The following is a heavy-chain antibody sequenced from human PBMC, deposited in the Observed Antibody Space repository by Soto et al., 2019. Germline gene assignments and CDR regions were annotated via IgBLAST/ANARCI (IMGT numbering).Heavy chain of an antibody. CDR3: AKSTTVVPDWFDP. Sequence: PGGSLRLSCAASGFTFSSYAMSWVRQAPGKGLEWVSTISGSGGTTYYADSVRGRFSISRDNSKNTIYLQMNNLRAEDTAVYFCAKSTTVVPDWFDPWGQGALVTVSS. CDR2: ISGSGGTT. CDR1: GFTFSSYA. J-gene: IGHJ5*02. D-gene: IGHD4-17*01. V-gene: IGHV3-23*01.